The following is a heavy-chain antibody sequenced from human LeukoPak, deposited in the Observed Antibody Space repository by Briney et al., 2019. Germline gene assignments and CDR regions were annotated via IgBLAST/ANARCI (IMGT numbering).Heavy chain of an antibody. CDR1: GGSISSYY. Sequence: SETLSLTCTVSGGSISSYYWSWIRQPPGKGLEWLGYIYYSGSTNYNPSLKSRVTISVDTSKNQFSLKLSSVTAADTAVYYCARGQLPGGYSYGPSDYWGQGTLVTVSS. CDR2: IYYSGST. CDR3: ARGQLPGGYSYGPSDY. D-gene: IGHD5-18*01. J-gene: IGHJ4*02. V-gene: IGHV4-59*01.